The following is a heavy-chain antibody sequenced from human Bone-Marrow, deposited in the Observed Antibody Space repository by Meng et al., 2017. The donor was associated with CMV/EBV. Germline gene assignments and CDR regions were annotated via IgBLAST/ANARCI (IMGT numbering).Heavy chain of an antibody. CDR1: GYTFTSYD. Sequence: ASVKVSCKASGYTFTSYDINWVRQATGQGPEWMGWMNPNSGNTGYAQKFQGRVTITRNTSISTAYMELSSLRSEDTAVYYCARSLAGDGYNRWGQGTLVTGSS. V-gene: IGHV1-8*03. J-gene: IGHJ4*02. D-gene: IGHD5-24*01. CDR3: ARSLAGDGYNR. CDR2: MNPNSGNT.